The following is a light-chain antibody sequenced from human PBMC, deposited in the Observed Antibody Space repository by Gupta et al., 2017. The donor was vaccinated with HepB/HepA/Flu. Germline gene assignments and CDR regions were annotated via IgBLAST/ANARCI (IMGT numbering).Light chain of an antibody. CDR1: QGISSW. CDR3: LQVKSLPVT. J-gene: IGKJ4*01. Sequence: TCRASQGISSWLAWYQQKPGKAPKVLIFAASTLQSGVPSRFSGSGSGTDFTLTISSLQPEDFATYYCLQVKSLPVTFGRGTKVEIK. V-gene: IGKV1-12*01. CDR2: AAS.